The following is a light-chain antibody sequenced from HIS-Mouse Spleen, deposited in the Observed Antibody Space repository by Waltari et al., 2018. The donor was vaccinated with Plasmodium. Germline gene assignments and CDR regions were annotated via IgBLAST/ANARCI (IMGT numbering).Light chain of an antibody. CDR1: KLGDKY. Sequence: SYELTQPPSVSVSPGQTASITCSGDKLGDKYACWYQQKPGQSPVLVIYQDSKRPSGIPERVSGCNSGNTATLTISGTQAMDEADYYCQAWDSSTAWVFGGGTKLTVL. CDR2: QDS. V-gene: IGLV3-1*01. J-gene: IGLJ2*01. CDR3: QAWDSSTAWV.